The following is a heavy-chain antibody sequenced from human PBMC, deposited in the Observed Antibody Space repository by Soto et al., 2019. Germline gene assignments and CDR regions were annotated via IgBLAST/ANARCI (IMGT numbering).Heavy chain of an antibody. Sequence: PGGSLRLSCAASGFTFSSYGMHWVRQAPGKGLEWVAVISYDGSNKYYADSVKGRFTISRDNSKNTLYLQMNSLRAEDTAVYYCAKENSSSSPWYYYYYYYYGMDVWGQGTTVTVSS. V-gene: IGHV3-30*18. CDR3: AKENSSSSPWYYYYYYYYGMDV. CDR2: ISYDGSNK. J-gene: IGHJ6*02. CDR1: GFTFSSYG. D-gene: IGHD6-6*01.